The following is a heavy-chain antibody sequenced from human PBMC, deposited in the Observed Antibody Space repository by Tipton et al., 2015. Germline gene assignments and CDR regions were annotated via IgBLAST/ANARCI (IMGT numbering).Heavy chain of an antibody. D-gene: IGHD3-16*01. CDR2: ISYSGST. J-gene: IGHJ4*02. Sequence: GLVKPSETLSLTCTVSGGSVSSGSYYWSWIRQPPGKGLEWIGYISYSGSTHYNPSLKRRVTISVDTSKNQFSLTLNSVTAADTAVYYCTRASFMREADFDYWGQGTLVTVSS. CDR1: GGSVSSGSYY. V-gene: IGHV4-61*01. CDR3: TRASFMREADFDY.